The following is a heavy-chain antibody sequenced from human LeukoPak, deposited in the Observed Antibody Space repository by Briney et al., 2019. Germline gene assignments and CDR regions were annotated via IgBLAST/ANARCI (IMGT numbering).Heavy chain of an antibody. CDR1: GGTFSSYA. CDR2: IRGNNGDT. CDR3: ARVDLLTGYYFFDY. Sequence: ASVKVSCKASGGTFSSYAISWVRQAPGQGLEWVGWIRGNNGDTNYAQKFQGRVIMTTDTSTSTAYMELRSLRSDETAVYYCARVDLLTGYYFFDYWGQGTLVTVSS. V-gene: IGHV1-18*01. D-gene: IGHD3-9*01. J-gene: IGHJ4*02.